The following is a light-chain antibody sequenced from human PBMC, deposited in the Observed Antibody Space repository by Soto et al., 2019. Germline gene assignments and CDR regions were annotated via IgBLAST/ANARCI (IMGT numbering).Light chain of an antibody. CDR1: SPNIGAGYD. CDR2: GNS. V-gene: IGLV1-40*01. CDR3: QSYDSSLSVV. J-gene: IGLJ2*01. Sequence: QSVLTQPPSVSGAPGQRVTISCTGSSPNIGAGYDVHWYQQLPGTAPKILIYGNSNRPSGVPDRFSGSKSGTSASLAITGLQAEDEADYYCQSYDSSLSVVFGGGTKLTVL.